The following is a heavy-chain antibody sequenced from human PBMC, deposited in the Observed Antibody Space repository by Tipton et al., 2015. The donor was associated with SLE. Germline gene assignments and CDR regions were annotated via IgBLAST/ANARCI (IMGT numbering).Heavy chain of an antibody. V-gene: IGHV4-61*02. Sequence: TLSLTCTVSGGSISSGSYYWSWIRQPAGKGLEWIGRIYTSGSTNYNPSLKSRVTISVDTSKNQFSLKLSSVTAADTAVYYCTREDSGYQVVAATPAYYYYMDVWGKGTTVTVSS. J-gene: IGHJ6*03. CDR2: IYTSGST. CDR3: TREDSGYQVVAATPAYYYYMDV. D-gene: IGHD2-15*01. CDR1: GGSISSGSYY.